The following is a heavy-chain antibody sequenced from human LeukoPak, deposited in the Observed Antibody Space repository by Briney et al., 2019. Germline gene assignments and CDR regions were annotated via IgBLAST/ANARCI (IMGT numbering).Heavy chain of an antibody. D-gene: IGHD2-15*01. CDR1: GIVFRTYA. J-gene: IGHJ4*02. Sequence: PGGSLRLSCAASGIVFRTYAMNWVRQAPGKGLEWVAVISYDGTNKFYADSVKGRLTISRDNSKNTLFLQMSSLRADDTAVYYCARGGGCCSCRSCSFYFFDSWGQGTLVTVSS. V-gene: IGHV3-30-3*01. CDR3: ARGGGCCSCRSCSFYFFDS. CDR2: ISYDGTNK.